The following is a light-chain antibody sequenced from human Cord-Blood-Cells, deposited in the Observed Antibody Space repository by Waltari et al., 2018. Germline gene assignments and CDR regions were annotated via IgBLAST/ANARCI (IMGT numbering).Light chain of an antibody. CDR3: CSYAGSYVV. CDR2: EVS. Sequence: QSALTQPASVSGSPGQSITISCTGTSSDAGSYNLVSWYQQHPGKAPKLMIYEVSKRPSGVSNRFSGSKSGNTASLTISGLQAEDEADYYCCSYAGSYVVFGGGTKLTVL. CDR1: SSDAGSYNL. V-gene: IGLV2-23*02. J-gene: IGLJ2*01.